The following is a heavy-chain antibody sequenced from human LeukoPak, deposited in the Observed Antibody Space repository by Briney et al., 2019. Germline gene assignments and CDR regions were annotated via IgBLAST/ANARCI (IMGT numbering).Heavy chain of an antibody. CDR2: ISGSGGST. CDR1: GFTFSSYA. V-gene: IGHV3-23*01. Sequence: GGSLRLSCAASGFTFSSYAMNWVRQAPGKGLEWVSAISGSGGSTYYADSVKGRFTISRDNSKNTLYLQMNSLRAEDTAVYYCARVRGSGYYYYYGMDVWGQGTTVTVSS. CDR3: ARVRGSGYYYYYGMDV. J-gene: IGHJ6*02. D-gene: IGHD3-10*01.